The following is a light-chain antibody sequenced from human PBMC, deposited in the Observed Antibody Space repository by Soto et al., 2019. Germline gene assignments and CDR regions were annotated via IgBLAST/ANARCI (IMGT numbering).Light chain of an antibody. CDR2: LGS. J-gene: IGKJ2*01. V-gene: IGKV2-28*01. CDR3: MQALQTRT. Sequence: DIVMTQSPLSLPVTPGEPASISCRSSQSLLHSNGYNYLDWYLQKPGQSPQLLIYLGSYRASGVPDRFSGSGSGTDFTLKISRVEAEDVGVYYCMQALQTRTFGQGTKLEIK. CDR1: QSLLHSNGYNY.